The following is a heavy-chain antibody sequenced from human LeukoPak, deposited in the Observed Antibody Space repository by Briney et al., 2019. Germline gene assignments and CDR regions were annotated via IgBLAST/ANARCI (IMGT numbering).Heavy chain of an antibody. J-gene: IGHJ3*02. CDR2: IYYSGST. D-gene: IGHD3-10*01. V-gene: IGHV4-59*08. Sequence: PSETLSLTCTVSGGSISSYYWSWIRQPPGKGLEWIGYIYYSGSTNYNPSLKSRVTISVDTSKNHLSLKLSSVTAADTAVYYCARLHRGDDAFDIWGQGTMVTVSS. CDR1: GGSISSYY. CDR3: ARLHRGDDAFDI.